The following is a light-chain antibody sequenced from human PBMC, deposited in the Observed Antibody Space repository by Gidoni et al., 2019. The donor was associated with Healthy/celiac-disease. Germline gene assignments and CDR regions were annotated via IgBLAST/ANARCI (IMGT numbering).Light chain of an antibody. CDR2: KAY. CDR3: QQYNSYSRT. V-gene: IGKV1-5*03. Sequence: DIQMTQSPSTLSASVGDRVTLTCRASQSISSWLAWYQQKPGQAPKLLIYKAYSLESGVPSRFSGRGSGTVFTLTISSLQPDDFATYYCQQYNSYSRTFGQGTKVEIK. CDR1: QSISSW. J-gene: IGKJ1*01.